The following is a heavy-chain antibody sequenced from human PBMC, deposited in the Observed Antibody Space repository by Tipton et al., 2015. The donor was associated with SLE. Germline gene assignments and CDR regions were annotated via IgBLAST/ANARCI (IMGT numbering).Heavy chain of an antibody. CDR3: ARGRLPAVAGTRNWYFDL. CDR2: IYTSGST. Sequence: LRLSCTVSGGSISSGSYYWSWIRQPAGKGLEWIGRIYTSGSTNYNPSLKSRVTISVDTSKNQFSLKLSSVTAADTAVYYCARGRLPAVAGTRNWYFDLWGRGTLVTVSS. J-gene: IGHJ2*01. CDR1: GGSISSGSYY. D-gene: IGHD6-19*01. V-gene: IGHV4-61*02.